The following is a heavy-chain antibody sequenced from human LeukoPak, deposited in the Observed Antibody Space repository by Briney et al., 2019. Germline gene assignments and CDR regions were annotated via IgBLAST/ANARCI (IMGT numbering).Heavy chain of an antibody. V-gene: IGHV6-1*01. CDR1: GDSVSSNNAA. D-gene: IGHD6-13*01. Sequence: SQTLSLTCAISGDSVSSNNAAWNWIRQSPSRGLEWLGRTYYRSKWFYDYTVSVKSRITINPDTSKNQFSLHLNSVTPEDTAVYYCTRGAGYFDDWGQGTLVTVSS. J-gene: IGHJ4*02. CDR3: TRGAGYFDD. CDR2: TYYRSKWFY.